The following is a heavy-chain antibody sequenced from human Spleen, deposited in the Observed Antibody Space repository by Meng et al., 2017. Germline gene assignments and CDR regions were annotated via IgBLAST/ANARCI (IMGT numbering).Heavy chain of an antibody. V-gene: IGHV4-34*01. Sequence: QGHLQQWGAGLLKPSETLSLTCVVSGGSFSDYYWSWIRQPPGKGLEWIGEINHSGSTNYNLSLESRATISVDTSQNNLSLKLSSVTAADSAVYYCARGPTTMAHDFDYWGQGTLVTVSS. D-gene: IGHD4-11*01. CDR2: INHSGST. CDR1: GGSFSDYY. CDR3: ARGPTTMAHDFDY. J-gene: IGHJ4*02.